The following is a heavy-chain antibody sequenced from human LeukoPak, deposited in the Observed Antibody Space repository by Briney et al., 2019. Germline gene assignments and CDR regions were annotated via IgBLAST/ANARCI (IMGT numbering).Heavy chain of an antibody. Sequence: SETLSLTCTVSGGSISSSSYSWGWIRQPPGKGLEWIGSIYHSGSTYYNPSLKSRVTISVDTSKNQFSLKLSSVTAADTAVYYCAGLLYYDSSGYYYGVRRGGPTAHFDYWGQGTLVTVSS. CDR2: IYHSGST. V-gene: IGHV4-39*07. J-gene: IGHJ4*02. D-gene: IGHD3-22*01. CDR3: AGLLYYDSSGYYYGVRRGGPTAHFDY. CDR1: GGSISSSSYS.